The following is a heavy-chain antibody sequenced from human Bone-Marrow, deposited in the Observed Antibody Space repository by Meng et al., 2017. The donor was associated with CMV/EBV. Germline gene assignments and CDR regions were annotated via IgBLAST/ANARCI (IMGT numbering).Heavy chain of an antibody. V-gene: IGHV4-34*01. J-gene: IGHJ5*02. D-gene: IGHD3-3*01. CDR3: ARGITIFGVDHLDWFDP. CDR1: GGSFSGYY. Sequence: GSLRLSCAVYGGSFSGYYWSWIRQPPGKGLEWIGEINHSGSTNYNPSLKSRVTISVDTSKNQFSLKLSSVTAADTAVYYCARGITIFGVDHLDWFDPWGQRTLVTVSS. CDR2: INHSGST.